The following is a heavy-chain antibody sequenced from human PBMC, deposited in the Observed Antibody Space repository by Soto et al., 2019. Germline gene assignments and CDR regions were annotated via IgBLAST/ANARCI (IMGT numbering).Heavy chain of an antibody. CDR2: IDPSDSQT. V-gene: IGHV5-10-1*01. CDR1: GYSFAGYW. D-gene: IGHD2-8*02. J-gene: IGHJ4*02. CDR3: ARGMTPPGAPAWYCFDS. Sequence: GESLKISCKGSGYSFAGYWITWVRQMPGKGLEWMGRIDPSDSQTYYSPSFRGHVTISAAKSITTVFLQWSSLRASDTAMYYCARGMTPPGAPAWYCFDSWGQGTLVTVSS.